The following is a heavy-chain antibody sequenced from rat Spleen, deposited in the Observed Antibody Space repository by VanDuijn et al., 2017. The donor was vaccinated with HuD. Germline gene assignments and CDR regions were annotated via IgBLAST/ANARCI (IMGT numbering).Heavy chain of an antibody. CDR1: GFTFTNYD. D-gene: IGHD2-2*01. CDR3: ARAGYLRDWYFDF. V-gene: IGHV5S13*01. CDR2: ISTGGGNT. Sequence: EVQLVESGGGLVQPGRSLKLSCSASGFTFTNYDMAWVRQAPTKGLEWIASISTGGGNTYYRDSVKGRFTISRDNAKNTQYLQMDNLRSEDTATYFCARAGYLRDWYFDFWGPGTMVTVSS. J-gene: IGHJ1*01.